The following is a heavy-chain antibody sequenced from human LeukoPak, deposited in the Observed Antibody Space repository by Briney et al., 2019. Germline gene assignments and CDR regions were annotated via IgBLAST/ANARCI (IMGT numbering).Heavy chain of an antibody. CDR1: GFTFSNYW. D-gene: IGHD3-9*01. Sequence: AGGSLRLSCAASGFTFSNYWMHWVRQVPGKGLVWVSRINSDGSSTNYADSVKGRFTISRDNAKNTLYLQMNSLRAEDTAVYYCARRRDYDVLTGPTYYFDSWGQGTLVTVSS. CDR3: ARRRDYDVLTGPTYYFDS. CDR2: INSDGSST. J-gene: IGHJ4*02. V-gene: IGHV3-74*01.